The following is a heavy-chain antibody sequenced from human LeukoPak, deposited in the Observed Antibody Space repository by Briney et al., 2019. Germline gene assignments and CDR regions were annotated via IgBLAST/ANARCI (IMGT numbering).Heavy chain of an antibody. CDR3: ARATVNYYGSGSYPLYYFDY. J-gene: IGHJ4*02. Sequence: PSETLSLTCAVYGGSFSGYYWSWIRQPPGKGLEWLGEINHSGSTNYNPSLESRVTISVDTSKNQFSLKLSSVTAADTAVYYCARATVNYYGSGSYPLYYFDYWGQGTLVTVSS. CDR2: INHSGST. V-gene: IGHV4-34*01. D-gene: IGHD3-10*01. CDR1: GGSFSGYY.